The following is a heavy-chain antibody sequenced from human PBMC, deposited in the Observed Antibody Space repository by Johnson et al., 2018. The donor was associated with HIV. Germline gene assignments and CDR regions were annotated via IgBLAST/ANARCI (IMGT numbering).Heavy chain of an antibody. V-gene: IGHV3-30*02. J-gene: IGHJ3*02. Sequence: QVQLVESGGGVVQPGGSLRLTCKASGFSFSNYAIHWVRQAPGKGLEWVTFIQFDGSHKYSADFVKGRFTISRDTSKNTVYLQMNSVRAEDTAVYYCARAEPWYRRHYAFEIWGQGRLVTVSS. D-gene: IGHD6-13*01. CDR1: GFSFSNYA. CDR2: IQFDGSHK. CDR3: ARAEPWYRRHYAFEI.